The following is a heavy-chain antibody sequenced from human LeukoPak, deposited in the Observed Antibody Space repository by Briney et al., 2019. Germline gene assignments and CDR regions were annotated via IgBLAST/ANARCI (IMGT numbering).Heavy chain of an antibody. D-gene: IGHD4-17*01. V-gene: IGHV3-7*01. CDR1: GFTFSSYW. Sequence: GGSLRLSCAASGFTFSSYWMSWVRQAPGKGLEWVANVKQDGSEKYYVDSVKGRFTISRDNAKNSLYLQMNSLRAEDTAVYYCARDAYGDYLDYWGQGTLVTVSS. J-gene: IGHJ4*02. CDR2: VKQDGSEK. CDR3: ARDAYGDYLDY.